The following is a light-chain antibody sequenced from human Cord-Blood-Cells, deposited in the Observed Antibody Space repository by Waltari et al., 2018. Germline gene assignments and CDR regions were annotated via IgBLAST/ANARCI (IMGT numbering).Light chain of an antibody. J-gene: IGKJ1*01. CDR1: QSVSSSY. Sequence: EIVLTQSPGTLSLSPGERATLSCRASQSVSSSYLAWYQQKPGQAPRLLIYGASSRATCIPDRFSGSGSETDFTLTISRLEPEDFAVYYCQQYGSSLWTFGQGTKVEIK. CDR2: GAS. CDR3: QQYGSSLWT. V-gene: IGKV3-20*01.